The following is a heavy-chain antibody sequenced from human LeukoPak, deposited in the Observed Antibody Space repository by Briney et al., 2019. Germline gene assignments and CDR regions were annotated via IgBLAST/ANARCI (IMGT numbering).Heavy chain of an antibody. CDR1: GYTFTGYY. CDR3: ARDLLKPNLRLDY. D-gene: IGHD3-9*01. Sequence: ASVKVSCKASGYTFTGYYIHWVRQAPGQGLEWMGWINPNSGGTNYAQKFQGRVTMTRDTPISTAYMELSRLTSDDTAVYFCARDLLKPNLRLDYWGQGTLVTVSS. CDR2: INPNSGGT. V-gene: IGHV1-2*02. J-gene: IGHJ4*02.